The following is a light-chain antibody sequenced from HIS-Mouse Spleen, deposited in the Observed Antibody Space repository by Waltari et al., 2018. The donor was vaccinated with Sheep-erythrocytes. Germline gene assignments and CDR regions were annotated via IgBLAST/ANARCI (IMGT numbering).Light chain of an antibody. Sequence: QSALTQPRSVSGSPGQSVTISCTGTSSDVGGYNYVSWYQQHPGKAPKLVIYDVSKRPAGCPVRFSGSKAGNTASLTIAGLQAEDEADYYCCSYAGSYNHVFATGTKVTVL. V-gene: IGLV2-11*01. J-gene: IGLJ1*01. CDR2: DVS. CDR3: CSYAGSYNHV. CDR1: SSDVGGYNY.